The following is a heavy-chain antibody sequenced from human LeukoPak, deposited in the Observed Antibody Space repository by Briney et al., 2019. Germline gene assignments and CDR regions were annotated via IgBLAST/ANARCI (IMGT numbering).Heavy chain of an antibody. J-gene: IGHJ6*03. CDR3: AKRDSDYYYYFMDA. Sequence: GGSLRLFCAASGFTFSSYGMNWVRQAPGKALEWISYISSYSTTMYYADSVKGRFTISRDNTNNSLYLQLNSLRAEDTAVYYCAKRDSDYYYYFMDAWGKGTTVTVSS. D-gene: IGHD2-15*01. CDR1: GFTFSSYG. V-gene: IGHV3-48*04. CDR2: ISSYSTTM.